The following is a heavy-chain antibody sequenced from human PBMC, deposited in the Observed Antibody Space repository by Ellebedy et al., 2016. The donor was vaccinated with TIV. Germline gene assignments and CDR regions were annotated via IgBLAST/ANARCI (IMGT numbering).Heavy chain of an antibody. CDR2: IKQDGSEK. CDR1: GFTFSSHW. D-gene: IGHD6-19*01. V-gene: IGHV3-7*03. Sequence: GGSLRLSCAASGFTFSSHWMSWVRQAPGKGLEWVANIKQDGSEKYYVDSVKGRFTISRDNAKNSLYLQMNSLRAEDTAVYYCAGGISVAGTSLGFWGQGTLVTVSS. CDR3: AGGISVAGTSLGF. J-gene: IGHJ4*02.